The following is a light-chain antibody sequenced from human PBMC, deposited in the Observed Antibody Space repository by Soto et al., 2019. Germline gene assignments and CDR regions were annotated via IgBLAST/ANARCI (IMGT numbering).Light chain of an antibody. J-gene: IGKJ5*01. CDR2: DAS. V-gene: IGKV1-33*01. Sequence: DIPMTQSPSSLSASIGDRVILTCQASQDIANSLNWYQHKPGKSPKLLIYDASNLERGGPARFSGSGSGTDFSFTISSLQPEDIATYYCHHYENLPPTVGQGTRLEIK. CDR3: HHYENLPPT. CDR1: QDIANS.